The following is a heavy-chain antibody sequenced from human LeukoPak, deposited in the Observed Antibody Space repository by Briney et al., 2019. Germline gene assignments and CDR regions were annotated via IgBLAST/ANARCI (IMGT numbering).Heavy chain of an antibody. J-gene: IGHJ4*02. V-gene: IGHV3-23*01. CDR1: GFSFSDYA. CDR2: ITGPGEGT. D-gene: IGHD6-19*01. Sequence: GGSLRLSCAASGFSFSDYAMSWVRQAPGKGLEWVSAITGPGEGTWYADSVQGRFTTSRDNSKNTLYLQMNSLRAEDTAVYSSAKRMYGWYQIDYWGQGTLVTVSS. CDR3: AKRMYGWYQIDY.